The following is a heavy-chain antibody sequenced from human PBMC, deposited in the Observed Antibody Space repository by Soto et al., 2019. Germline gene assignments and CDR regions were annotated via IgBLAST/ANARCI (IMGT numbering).Heavy chain of an antibody. CDR3: ARKGWRFGVVPPGGLAP. Sequence: SETLSLTCAVSGGSINSSNWWTWVRQTPGQGLEWIGEIYPSGTTNYNPSLKTRVTLSLEKSTNQFSLRLTAVTAADTAVCYCARKGWRFGVVPPGGLAPWGQGSLVTVSS. CDR2: IYPSGTT. J-gene: IGHJ5*02. V-gene: IGHV4-4*02. CDR1: GGSINSSNW. D-gene: IGHD3-3*01.